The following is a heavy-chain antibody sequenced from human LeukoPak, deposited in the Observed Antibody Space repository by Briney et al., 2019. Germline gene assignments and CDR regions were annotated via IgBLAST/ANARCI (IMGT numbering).Heavy chain of an antibody. Sequence: GGSLRLSCAASGFAFSGYWMHWVRQAPGRGLEWVSVISTSGESAYYADSVKGRFTISRDNSKNTLYLQMNSLRAEDTAVYYCAKDRGSGYHYFDYWGQGTLVTVSS. CDR3: AKDRGSGYHYFDY. V-gene: IGHV3-23*01. D-gene: IGHD3-22*01. CDR2: ISTSGESA. J-gene: IGHJ4*02. CDR1: GFAFSGYW.